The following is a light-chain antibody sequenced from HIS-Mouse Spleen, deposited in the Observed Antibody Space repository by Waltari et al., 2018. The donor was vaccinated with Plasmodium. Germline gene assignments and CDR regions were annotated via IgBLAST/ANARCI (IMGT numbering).Light chain of an antibody. CDR1: ALPTKY. CDR3: YSTDSSGNHRV. V-gene: IGLV3-10*01. J-gene: IGLJ3*02. Sequence: SYELTQPPSVSVSPGQTARITRSGDALPTKYAYWYQQKSGQAPVLVIYEDSKRPSGIPERFSGSSSGTMATLTISGARVEDEADYYCYSTDSSGNHRVFGGGTKLTVL. CDR2: EDS.